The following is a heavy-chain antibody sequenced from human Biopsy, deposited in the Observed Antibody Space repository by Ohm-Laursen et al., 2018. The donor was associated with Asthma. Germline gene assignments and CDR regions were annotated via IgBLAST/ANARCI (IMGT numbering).Heavy chain of an antibody. CDR1: GFTFSSYA. Sequence: SLRLSCAASGFTFSSYAMHWVRQAPGKGLEWVSATSGSGGSTYYADSVKGRFTISRDNSKNTLYLQMNSLRAEDTAVYYCAKDRDYDILTGPPGFDYWGQGTLVTVSS. V-gene: IGHV3-23*01. CDR3: AKDRDYDILTGPPGFDY. CDR2: TSGSGGST. D-gene: IGHD3-9*01. J-gene: IGHJ4*02.